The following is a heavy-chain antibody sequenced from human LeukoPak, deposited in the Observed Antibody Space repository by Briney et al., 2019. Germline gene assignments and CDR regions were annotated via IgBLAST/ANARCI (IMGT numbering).Heavy chain of an antibody. CDR3: ARTGGYCSGGSCYGEYFQH. Sequence: SETLSLTCAVYGGSFSGYYWSWIRQPPGKGLEWIGEISHSGSTNYNPSLKSQVTISVDTSKNQFSLKLSSVTAADTAVYYCARTGGYCSGGSCYGEYFQHWGQGTLVTVSS. CDR1: GGSFSGYY. CDR2: ISHSGST. J-gene: IGHJ1*01. V-gene: IGHV4-34*01. D-gene: IGHD2-15*01.